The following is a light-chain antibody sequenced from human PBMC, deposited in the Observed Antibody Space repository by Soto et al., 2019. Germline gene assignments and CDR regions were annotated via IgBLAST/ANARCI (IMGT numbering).Light chain of an antibody. CDR3: QQSHIPTLCT. J-gene: IGKJ2*02. V-gene: IGKV1-39*01. Sequence: DIQMTQSPSSLSASIGDRVTITCRASQNINSHLNWYQQKPGKAPKVVIYAASRLQSGVPSRFSGSGSGKEFTLTISSLEPEYFATYYCQQSHIPTLCTFGKGTKLEIK. CDR1: QNINSH. CDR2: AAS.